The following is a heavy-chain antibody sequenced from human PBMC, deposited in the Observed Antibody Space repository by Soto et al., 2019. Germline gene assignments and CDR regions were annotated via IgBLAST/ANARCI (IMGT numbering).Heavy chain of an antibody. J-gene: IGHJ4*02. CDR3: ARRSYYYDSSGYYSYYFDY. Sequence: QVQLQESGPGLVKPSETLSLTCTVSGGSISSYYWSWIRQPPGKGLEWIGYIYYSGSTNYNPSLEVRVTMSVDTAKNQFSLKLSSVTAADTAVYYCARRSYYYDSSGYYSYYFDYWGQGTLVTVSS. V-gene: IGHV4-59*01. CDR1: GGSISSYY. D-gene: IGHD3-22*01. CDR2: IYYSGST.